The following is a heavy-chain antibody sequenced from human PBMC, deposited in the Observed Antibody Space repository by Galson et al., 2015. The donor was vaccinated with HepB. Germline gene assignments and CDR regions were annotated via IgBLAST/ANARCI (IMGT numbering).Heavy chain of an antibody. CDR2: TYYGSRWFY. CDR1: GDSVSSNTAA. D-gene: IGHD6-13*01. Sequence: CAISGDSVSSNTAAWSWIRQSPSRGLEWLGRTYYGSRWFYDYAVSLKSRITLNPDTSKNQFSLQLNSVTPEDTAVYYCARDGGFSWFGLDYWGQGTLVTVSS. CDR3: ARDGGFSWFGLDY. J-gene: IGHJ4*02. V-gene: IGHV6-1*01.